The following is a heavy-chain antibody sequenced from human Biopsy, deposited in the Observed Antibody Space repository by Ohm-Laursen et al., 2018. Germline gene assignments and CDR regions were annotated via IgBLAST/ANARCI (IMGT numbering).Heavy chain of an antibody. D-gene: IGHD3-22*01. Sequence: SLRLSCAASGFTFSSYAMSWVRQSPGKGMEWVSSTNNNGGRTYYTDSVKGRFTISRDNSKNTLYLQMSSLRAEDTAVYYCANWNYYYDRSGPPAFDVWGQGTMVTVSS. V-gene: IGHV3-23*01. CDR2: TNNNGGRT. CDR3: ANWNYYYDRSGPPAFDV. J-gene: IGHJ3*01. CDR1: GFTFSSYA.